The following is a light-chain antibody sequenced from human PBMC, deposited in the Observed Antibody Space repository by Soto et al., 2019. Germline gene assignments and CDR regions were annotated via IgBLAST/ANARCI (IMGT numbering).Light chain of an antibody. CDR1: QSVNNRF. CDR2: GAS. Sequence: EIVLTQSPGTLSLSPGARATLSCRASQSVNNRFLAWYQQKPCQAPRLLICGASNRATGTPDRFSGSGSGTDFTLTISRLEPEDFAVYYCQQYGSSPTITFGQGTRLEIK. V-gene: IGKV3-20*01. J-gene: IGKJ5*01. CDR3: QQYGSSPTIT.